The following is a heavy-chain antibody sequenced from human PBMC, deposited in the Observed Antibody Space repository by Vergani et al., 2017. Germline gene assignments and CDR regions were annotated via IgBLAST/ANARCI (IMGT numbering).Heavy chain of an antibody. V-gene: IGHV1-2*02. J-gene: IGHJ5*02. CDR1: GYTFTGYY. CDR3: ARDRKVPEDRMATINWFDP. CDR2: INPNSGGT. D-gene: IGHD5-12*01. Sequence: QVHLVQSGSEVKKPGASVKVSCKASGYTFTGYYMHWVRQAPGQGLEWMGWINPNSGGTNYAQKFQGRVTMTRDTSISTAYMELSRLRSDDTAVYYCARDRKVPEDRMATINWFDPWGQGTLVTVSS.